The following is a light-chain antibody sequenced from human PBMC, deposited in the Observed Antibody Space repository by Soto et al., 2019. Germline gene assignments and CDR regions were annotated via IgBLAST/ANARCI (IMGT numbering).Light chain of an antibody. CDR2: DAS. Sequence: EIVMTQSPATLSVSPGERATLSCRASQSVNSNLAWYRQKPGQAPRLLISDASTRATGVPARFSGSGSGTEFTLPISSLQSEDSGIYYWQQYNFWPPLTFGGGTKVEIK. J-gene: IGKJ4*01. V-gene: IGKV3-15*01. CDR1: QSVNSN. CDR3: QQYNFWPPLT.